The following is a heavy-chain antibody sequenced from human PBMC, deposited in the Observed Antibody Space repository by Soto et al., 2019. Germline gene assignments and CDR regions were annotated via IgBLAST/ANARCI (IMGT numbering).Heavy chain of an antibody. J-gene: IGHJ6*02. CDR3: AGEYYYGRDV. CDR2: ITGSSDYT. V-gene: IGHV3-11*05. CDR1: GFTFSDYY. Sequence: QVQLVESGGGLVRPGGSLRLSCAASGFTFSDYYMTWIRQAPGKGLEWVSYITGSSDYTNYADSVKGRFTISRDNVKNSMYLQMNGLRAEDTAVYYCAGEYYYGRDVGGQGTTVTVSS.